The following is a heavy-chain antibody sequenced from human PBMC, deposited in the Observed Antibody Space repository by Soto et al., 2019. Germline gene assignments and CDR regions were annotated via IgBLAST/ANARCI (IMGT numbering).Heavy chain of an antibody. V-gene: IGHV4-34*01. CDR1: GGSLSGYY. D-gene: IGHD2-2*01. CDR3: ARRVTMQYYFDY. Sequence: QVQLQHWGAGLLKPSETLSRTCAVYGGSLSGYYWSWIRQPPGKGLEWIGEINDSGSTNYSPSFKSRVTISADTSKNQFSLKLTSVTAADTAVYYCARRVTMQYYFDYWGQGTLVLVFS. CDR2: INDSGST. J-gene: IGHJ4*02.